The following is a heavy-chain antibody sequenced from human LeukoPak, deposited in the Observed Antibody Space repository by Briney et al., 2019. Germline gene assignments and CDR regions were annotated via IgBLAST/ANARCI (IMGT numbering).Heavy chain of an antibody. CDR1: GGSIRSGAYY. Sequence: SQTLSLTCSVSGGSIRSGAYYWSWIRRYLGKGLEWIGYVNSTGATYYNPSLKSRVAISVDTSKNQFYLRLISVTAADTAVYFCARGDSNSSDWGQGTLVTVSS. CDR3: ARGDSNSSD. V-gene: IGHV4-31*03. CDR2: VNSTGAT. D-gene: IGHD6-6*01. J-gene: IGHJ4*02.